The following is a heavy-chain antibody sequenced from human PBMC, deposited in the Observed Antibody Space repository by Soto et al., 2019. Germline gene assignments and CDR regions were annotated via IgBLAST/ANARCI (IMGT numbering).Heavy chain of an antibody. V-gene: IGHV3-21*01. D-gene: IGHD2-2*01. CDR1: GFTFSSYS. CDR2: ISSSSSYI. J-gene: IGHJ5*02. CDR3: AREWWPYCSSTSCYPNWFDP. Sequence: GGSLRLSCAASGFTFSSYSMNWVRQAPGKGLEWVSSISSSSSYIYYADSVKGRFTISRDNAKNSLYLQMNSLRAEDTAVYYCAREWWPYCSSTSCYPNWFDPWGQGTLVTVSS.